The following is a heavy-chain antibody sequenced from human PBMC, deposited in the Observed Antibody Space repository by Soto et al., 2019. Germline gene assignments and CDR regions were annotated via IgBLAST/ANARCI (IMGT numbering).Heavy chain of an antibody. CDR2: INHSGST. Sequence: SETLSLTCAVYGGSFSGYYWSWIRQPPGKGLEWIGEINHSGSTNYNPSLKSRVTISVDTSKNQFSLKLSSVTAADTAVYYCARDYYGSGSYKDYYYYYIDVWGKGTTVTV. V-gene: IGHV4-34*01. J-gene: IGHJ6*03. D-gene: IGHD3-10*01. CDR3: ARDYYGSGSYKDYYYYYIDV. CDR1: GGSFSGYY.